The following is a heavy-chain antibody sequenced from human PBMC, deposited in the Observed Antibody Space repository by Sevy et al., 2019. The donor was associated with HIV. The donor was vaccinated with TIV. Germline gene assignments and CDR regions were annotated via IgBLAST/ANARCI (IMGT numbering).Heavy chain of an antibody. D-gene: IGHD3-22*01. CDR3: AKGDYYDSSGYYSVFDY. CDR1: GFTFDDYT. V-gene: IGHV3-43*01. CDR2: ISWDGGST. J-gene: IGHJ4*02. Sequence: GGSLRLSCAASGFTFDDYTMHWVRQAPGKGLEWVSLISWDGGSTYYADSVKGRFTISRDNSKNSLYLQMNSLRTEDTALYYCAKGDYYDSSGYYSVFDYWGQRTLVTVSS.